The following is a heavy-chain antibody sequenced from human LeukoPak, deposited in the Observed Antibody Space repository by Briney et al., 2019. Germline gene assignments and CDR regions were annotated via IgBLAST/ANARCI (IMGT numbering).Heavy chain of an antibody. CDR2: TGLESVHT. Sequence: SGGSLRLSCAVSGFIFSRHAMSWVRQAPGKGLEWVSTTGLESVHTLCADSVQGRFTVSRDNSRNTLDLQMDNLRVDDTAVYYCAKGDDIGKHPTRAYYFDIWGQGTLVTVSS. D-gene: IGHD5-24*01. J-gene: IGHJ4*02. CDR1: GFIFSRHA. CDR3: AKGDDIGKHPTRAYYFDI. V-gene: IGHV3-23*01.